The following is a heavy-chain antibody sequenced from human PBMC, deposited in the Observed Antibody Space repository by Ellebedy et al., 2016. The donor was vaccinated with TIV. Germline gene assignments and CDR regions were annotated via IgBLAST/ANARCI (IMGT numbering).Heavy chain of an antibody. CDR2: IIPIFGTA. CDR3: ARDPITMIVVGGYGMDV. CDR1: GGTFSSYA. Sequence: ASVKVSCKASGGTFSSYAISWVRQAPGQGLEWMGGIIPIFGTANYAQKFQGRVTMTRDTSISTAYTELSRLRSDDTAVYYCARDPITMIVVGGYGMDVWGQGTTVTVSS. J-gene: IGHJ6*02. D-gene: IGHD3-22*01. V-gene: IGHV1-69*05.